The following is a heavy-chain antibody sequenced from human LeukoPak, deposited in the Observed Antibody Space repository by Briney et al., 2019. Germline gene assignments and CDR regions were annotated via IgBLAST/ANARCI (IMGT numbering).Heavy chain of an antibody. D-gene: IGHD4-17*01. CDR2: ISYDGSNK. Sequence: GGSLRLSCAASGFTFSSYAMLWVRQAPGKGLEWVAVISYDGSNKYYADSVKGRFTISRDNSKNTLYLQMNSLRAEDTAVYYCAKGLDYGDYYNWFDPWGQGTLVTVSS. CDR1: GFTFSSYA. CDR3: AKGLDYGDYYNWFDP. V-gene: IGHV3-30-3*01. J-gene: IGHJ5*02.